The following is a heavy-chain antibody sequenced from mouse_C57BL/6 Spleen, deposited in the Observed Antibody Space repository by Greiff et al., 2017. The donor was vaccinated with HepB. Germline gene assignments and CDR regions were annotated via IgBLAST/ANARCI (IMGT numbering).Heavy chain of an antibody. CDR2: IDPENGDT. J-gene: IGHJ3*01. D-gene: IGHD2-12*01. CDR3: TGYSAWFAY. V-gene: IGHV14-4*01. CDR1: GFNIKDDY. Sequence: VQLKESGAELVRPGASVKLSCTASGFNIKDDYMHWVKQRPEQGLEWIGWIDPENGDTEYASKFQGKATITADTSSNTAYLQLSSLTSEDTAVYYCTGYSAWFAYWGQGTLVTVSA.